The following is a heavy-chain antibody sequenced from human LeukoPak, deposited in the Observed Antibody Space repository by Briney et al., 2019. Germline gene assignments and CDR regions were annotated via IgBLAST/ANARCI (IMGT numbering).Heavy chain of an antibody. J-gene: IGHJ6*02. Sequence: SVKVSCKASGGTFSSYAISWVRQAPGQGLEWMGGIIPIFGTANYAQKFQGRVTITTDESTSTAYMELRSLRSDDTAVYYCARSRFAVEHYYYYTMDVWGQGTTVTVSS. D-gene: IGHD1-26*01. CDR2: IIPIFGTA. CDR1: GGTFSSYA. V-gene: IGHV1-69*05. CDR3: ARSRFAVEHYYYYTMDV.